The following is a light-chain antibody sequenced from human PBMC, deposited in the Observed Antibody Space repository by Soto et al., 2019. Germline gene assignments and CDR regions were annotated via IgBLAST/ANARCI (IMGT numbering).Light chain of an antibody. CDR3: QQYGSSPRT. CDR1: QSVSSSH. V-gene: IGKV3-20*01. J-gene: IGKJ1*01. CDR2: GAS. Sequence: EIVLTQSPGTLSLSPGERAPLSCRASQSVSSSHLAWYQQKPGQAPRLLISGASSRATGIPDRFTGSGSGTDFTLTISRLEPEDFVVYYCQQYGSSPRTFGQGTKVDIK.